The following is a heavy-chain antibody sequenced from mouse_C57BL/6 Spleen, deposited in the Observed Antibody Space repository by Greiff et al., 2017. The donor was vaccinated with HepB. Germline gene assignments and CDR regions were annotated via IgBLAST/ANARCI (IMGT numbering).Heavy chain of an antibody. J-gene: IGHJ1*03. CDR2: INYDGSST. Sequence: EVKLMESEGGLVQPGSSMKLSCTASGFTFSDYYMAWVRQVPEKGLEWVANINYDGSSTYYLDSLKSRFIISRDNAKNILYLQMSSLKSEDTATYYCARKGDYYWYFDVWGTGTTVTVSS. CDR3: ARKGDYYWYFDV. V-gene: IGHV5-16*01. CDR1: GFTFSDYY. D-gene: IGHD2-4*01.